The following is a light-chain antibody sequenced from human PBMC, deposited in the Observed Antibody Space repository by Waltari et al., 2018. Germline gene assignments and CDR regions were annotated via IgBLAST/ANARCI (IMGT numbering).Light chain of an antibody. V-gene: IGLV7-43*01. Sequence: QTVVTQEPPLTVSPGGTVTLTCPSRTGTVTSVYYPNWFQQKPGQAPRALISSTSNKYSWTPDRFSGSLLGGKAALTLSGVQPEDEAEYYCLLYYGGAGVFGGGTKLTVL. CDR1: TGTVTSVYY. CDR2: STS. CDR3: LLYYGGAGV. J-gene: IGLJ3*02.